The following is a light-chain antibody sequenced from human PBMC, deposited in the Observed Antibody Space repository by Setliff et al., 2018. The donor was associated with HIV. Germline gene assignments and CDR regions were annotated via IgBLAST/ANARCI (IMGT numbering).Light chain of an antibody. CDR1: SSNIGAGSD. CDR3: SSYAGSSSFDV. Sequence: QSVLTQSPSVSGAPGQRVAISCTGSSSNIGAGSDVHWYQQLPGTAPKLLIYGNNNRPAGVPDRFSGSKSGTSASLAITGLQAEDGADYYCSSYAGSSSFDVFGTGTKVTVL. CDR2: GNN. J-gene: IGLJ1*01. V-gene: IGLV1-40*01.